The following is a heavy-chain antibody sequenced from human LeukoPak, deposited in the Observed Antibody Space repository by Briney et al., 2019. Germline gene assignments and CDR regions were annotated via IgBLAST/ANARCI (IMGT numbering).Heavy chain of an antibody. V-gene: IGHV1-3*01. CDR1: GGTFSSYA. Sequence: ASVKVSCKASGGTFSSYAISWVRQAPGQGLEWMGWINAGNGNTKYSQKFQGRVTITRDTSASTAYMELSSLRSEDTAVYYCARDGYSSGWYNWFDPWGQGTLVTVSS. J-gene: IGHJ5*02. CDR2: INAGNGNT. D-gene: IGHD6-19*01. CDR3: ARDGYSSGWYNWFDP.